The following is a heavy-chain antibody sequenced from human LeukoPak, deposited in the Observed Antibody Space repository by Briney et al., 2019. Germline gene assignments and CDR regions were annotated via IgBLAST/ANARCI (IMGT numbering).Heavy chain of an antibody. Sequence: ASGKLSCKASGYTFTSYGISWGRQAPGQGLEWRGWTSAYNGNTNYAQKLQGRVTMTTDTYTSTAYMELRSLRSDDPAVYYCARSEDYYDSSGYTSLDYWGQGTLVTVSS. CDR3: ARSEDYYDSSGYTSLDY. V-gene: IGHV1-18*01. D-gene: IGHD3-22*01. CDR1: GYTFTSYG. CDR2: TSAYNGNT. J-gene: IGHJ4*02.